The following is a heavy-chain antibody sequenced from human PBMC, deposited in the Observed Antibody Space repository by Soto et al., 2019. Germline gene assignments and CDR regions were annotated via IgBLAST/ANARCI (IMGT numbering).Heavy chain of an antibody. J-gene: IGHJ3*02. Sequence: GGSLRLSCAASGFTFSSYWMSWVRQAPGKGPEWVANVREDEREKYYVDSVRGRFTISRDNAKNSLYLQMNSLRVEDTAVYYCVRDGYRGYDWAFDISGRGTMVTVSS. CDR1: GFTFSSYW. CDR2: VREDEREK. V-gene: IGHV3-7*01. CDR3: VRDGYRGYDWAFDI. D-gene: IGHD5-12*01.